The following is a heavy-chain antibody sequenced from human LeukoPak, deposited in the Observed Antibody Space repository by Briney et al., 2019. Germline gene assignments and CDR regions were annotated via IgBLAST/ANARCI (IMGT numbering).Heavy chain of an antibody. D-gene: IGHD5-18*01. J-gene: IGHJ6*02. CDR3: ARRGGYSYGYDYYYGMDV. CDR1: GDSISSYY. CDR2: IYYSGST. Sequence: SETLSLTCTVSGDSISSYYWSWIRQPPGKGLEWIGYIYYSGSTNYNPSLKSRVTISVDTSKNQFSLKLGSVTAADTAVYYCARRGGYSYGYDYYYGMDVWGQGTTVTVSS. V-gene: IGHV4-59*08.